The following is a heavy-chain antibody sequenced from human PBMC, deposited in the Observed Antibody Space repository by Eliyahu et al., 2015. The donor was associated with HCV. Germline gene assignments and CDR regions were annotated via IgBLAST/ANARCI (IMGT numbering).Heavy chain of an antibody. CDR2: IKQDGSEK. J-gene: IGHJ4*02. D-gene: IGHD5-12*01. CDR3: ARDIPSGYDYYFDY. CDR1: GFTFSSYW. Sequence: EXQLVESGGGXVQPGGSLRLSCAASGFTFSSYWMSWVRQAPGKGLEWVANIKQDGSEKYYVDSVKGRFTISRDNAKNSLYLQMNSLRAEDTAVYYCARDIPSGYDYYFDYWGQGTLVTVSS. V-gene: IGHV3-7*03.